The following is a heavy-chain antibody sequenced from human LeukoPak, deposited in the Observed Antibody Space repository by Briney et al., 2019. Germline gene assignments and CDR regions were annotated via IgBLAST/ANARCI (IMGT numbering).Heavy chain of an antibody. CDR2: INHSGST. CDR3: VGSGRLRKNVQLERRGGGWFDP. D-gene: IGHD1-1*01. V-gene: IGHV4-39*07. J-gene: IGHJ5*02. CDR1: GGSISSGGYY. Sequence: PSETLSLTCTVSGGSISSGGYYWSWIRQPPGKGLEWIGEINHSGSTNYNPSLKSRVTISVDTSKNQFSLKLSSVTAADTAVYYCVGSGRLRKNVQLERRGGGWFDPWGQGTLVTVSS.